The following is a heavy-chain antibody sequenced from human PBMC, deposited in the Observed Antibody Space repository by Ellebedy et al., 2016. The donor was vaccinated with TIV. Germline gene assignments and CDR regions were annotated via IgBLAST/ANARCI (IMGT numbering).Heavy chain of an antibody. J-gene: IGHJ4*02. Sequence: GGSLRLSCAASGFTFSSYGMNWVRQAPGKGLEWLSAIYSDGATYYADSVKHRLTISRDNSKNTVSLQMNSLRAEDTAVYYCASIRADNDYWGQGTLVIVSS. CDR3: ASIRADNDY. D-gene: IGHD3-10*01. CDR2: IYSDGAT. CDR1: GFTFSSYG. V-gene: IGHV3-66*01.